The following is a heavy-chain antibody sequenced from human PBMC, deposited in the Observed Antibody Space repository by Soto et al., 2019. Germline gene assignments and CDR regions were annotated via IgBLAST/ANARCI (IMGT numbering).Heavy chain of an antibody. Sequence: QLQLQESGSGLVKPSQTLSLTCAVSGGSISSGGYSWSWIRQPPGKGLEWIGYIYHSGSTYYNPSLKSRVTISVDRSKNQFSLKLSSVTAADTAVYYCARAESDFWSGANWFDPWGQGTLVTVSS. D-gene: IGHD3-3*01. CDR3: ARAESDFWSGANWFDP. J-gene: IGHJ5*02. V-gene: IGHV4-30-2*01. CDR1: GGSISSGGYS. CDR2: IYHSGST.